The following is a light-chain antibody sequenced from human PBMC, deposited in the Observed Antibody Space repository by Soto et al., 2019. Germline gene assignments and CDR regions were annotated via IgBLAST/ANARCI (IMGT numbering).Light chain of an antibody. CDR1: QSVSSN. V-gene: IGKV3-15*01. CDR2: GAS. J-gene: IGKJ1*01. Sequence: EIVMTRSAATLSVSPGGTASRACGASQSVSSNLAWYQQKPGQAPRLLIYGASTRATGIPARFSGSGSGTEFTLTMSSLQAEEFAVYYCQQYNKWPRTVGQGTKVDIK. CDR3: QQYNKWPRT.